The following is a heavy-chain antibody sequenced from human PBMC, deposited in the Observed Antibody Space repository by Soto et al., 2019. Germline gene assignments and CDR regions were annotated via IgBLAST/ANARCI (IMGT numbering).Heavy chain of an antibody. V-gene: IGHV3-30*18. Sequence: GSLRLSCAASGFTFSSYGMHWVRQAPGKGLEWVAVISYDGSNKYYADSVKGRFTISRDNSKNTLYLQMNSLRAEDTAVYYCAKVKWGYCSSTSCPTDYWGQGTLVTVSS. J-gene: IGHJ4*02. CDR2: ISYDGSNK. CDR1: GFTFSSYG. CDR3: AKVKWGYCSSTSCPTDY. D-gene: IGHD2-2*01.